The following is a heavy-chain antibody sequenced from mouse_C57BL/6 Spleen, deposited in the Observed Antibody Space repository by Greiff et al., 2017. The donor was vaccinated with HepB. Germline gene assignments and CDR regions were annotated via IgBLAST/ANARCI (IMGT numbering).Heavy chain of an antibody. CDR3: ARGDPLLRRGYYFDY. Sequence: QVQLQQSGPGLVQPSQSLSITCTVSGFSLTSYGVHWVRQSPGKGLEWLGVIWSGGSTDYNAAFISRLSISKDNSKSQVFFKMNSLQADDTAIYYCARGDPLLRRGYYFDYWGQGTTLTVSS. D-gene: IGHD1-1*01. V-gene: IGHV2-2*01. CDR1: GFSLTSYG. J-gene: IGHJ2*01. CDR2: IWSGGST.